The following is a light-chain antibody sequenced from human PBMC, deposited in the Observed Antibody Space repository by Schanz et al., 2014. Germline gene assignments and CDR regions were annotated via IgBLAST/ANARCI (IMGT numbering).Light chain of an antibody. J-gene: IGKJ1*01. Sequence: EIVMTQSPGTLSVSPGERATLSCRASQSIGRSLGWYQQKPGQAPRLLIYAASIRAIGIPDRFSGSGSGTDFTLTISRLEPEDFAVYYCHQYGGPPRTFGQGTKVEIK. CDR2: AAS. CDR1: QSIGRS. CDR3: HQYGGPPRT. V-gene: IGKV3-20*01.